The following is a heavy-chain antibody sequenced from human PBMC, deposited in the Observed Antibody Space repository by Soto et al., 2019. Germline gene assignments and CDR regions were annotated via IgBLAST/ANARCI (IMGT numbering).Heavy chain of an antibody. J-gene: IGHJ4*02. CDR3: ARGREPVFWSGYYALGSYYFDY. D-gene: IGHD3-3*01. V-gene: IGHV4-59*01. CDR1: GGSISSYY. CDR2: IYYSGST. Sequence: QVQLQESGPGLVKPSETLSLTCTVSGGSISSYYWRWIRQPPGKGLEWIGYIYYSGSTNYNPSLKGRVTISVDTSKNQFSLKLSSVTAADTAVYYCARGREPVFWSGYYALGSYYFDYWGQGTLVTVSS.